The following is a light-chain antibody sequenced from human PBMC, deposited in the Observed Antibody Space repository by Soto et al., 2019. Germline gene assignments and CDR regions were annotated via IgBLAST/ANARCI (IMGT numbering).Light chain of an antibody. CDR1: QRVSSSY. Sequence: EMVLTQSPGTLSLSPGERATLSCRASQRVSSSYLAWYQQKPVQAPRPLIYGASSRATGIPDRFSGSGSGTDFTLTISRLEPEDCAVYYCQQYGSSPLTFGQGTKVEIK. V-gene: IGKV3-20*01. J-gene: IGKJ1*01. CDR3: QQYGSSPLT. CDR2: GAS.